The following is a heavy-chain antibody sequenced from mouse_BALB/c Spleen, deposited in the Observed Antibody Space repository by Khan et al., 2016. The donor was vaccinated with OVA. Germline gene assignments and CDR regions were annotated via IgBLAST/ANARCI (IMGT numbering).Heavy chain of an antibody. CDR2: IRRKANNHET. Sequence: EVQLQESGGGLVQPGGTMKLSCAASGFTFSDAWMDWVRQSPEKGLEWVAEIRRKANNHETYYAESVKGRFTISRDDSKSSVYLHMNRLRAEDIGIYSCTRRDAWFAYWGQGTLVTVSA. CDR1: GFTFSDAW. CDR3: TRRDAWFAY. V-gene: IGHV6-6*01. J-gene: IGHJ3*01.